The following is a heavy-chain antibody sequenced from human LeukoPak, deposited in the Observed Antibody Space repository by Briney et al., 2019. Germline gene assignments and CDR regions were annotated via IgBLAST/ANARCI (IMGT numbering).Heavy chain of an antibody. Sequence: SETLSLTCAVYGGSFSGYYWSWIRQPPGKGLEWIGEISHSGSTNYNPSLKSRVTISVDTSKNQFSLKLSSVTAADTAVYYCASFNSTGFDYWGQGTLVTVSS. CDR2: ISHSGST. V-gene: IGHV4-34*01. J-gene: IGHJ4*02. D-gene: IGHD6-13*01. CDR3: ASFNSTGFDY. CDR1: GGSFSGYY.